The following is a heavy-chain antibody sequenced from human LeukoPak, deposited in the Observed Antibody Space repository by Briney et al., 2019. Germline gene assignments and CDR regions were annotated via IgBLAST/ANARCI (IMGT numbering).Heavy chain of an antibody. J-gene: IGHJ5*02. V-gene: IGHV3-74*01. CDR2: IKGDESTA. D-gene: IGHD4/OR15-4a*01. CDR3: VKSDYFDP. Sequence: GGSLRLSCAASGFTFSSSWMNWVRQAPGKGLVWVSRIKGDESTATYADSVRGRFSISRDNAKNTVYLQMNSPRAEDTAVYYCVKSDYFDPWGQGTLVIVSS. CDR1: GFTFSSSW.